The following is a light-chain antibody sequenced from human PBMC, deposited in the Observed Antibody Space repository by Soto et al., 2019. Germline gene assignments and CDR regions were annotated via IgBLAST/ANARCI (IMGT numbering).Light chain of an antibody. J-gene: IGLJ1*01. CDR3: CSYAGSSTL. V-gene: IGLV2-23*03. Sequence: LTQPASVSGSPGQSITISCTGTSSDVGSYNLVSWYQQHPGKAPKLMIYEGSKRPSGVSNRFSGSRSGNTASLTISGLQAEDETGYYCCSYAGSSTLFGTGTKVTVL. CDR1: SSDVGSYNL. CDR2: EGS.